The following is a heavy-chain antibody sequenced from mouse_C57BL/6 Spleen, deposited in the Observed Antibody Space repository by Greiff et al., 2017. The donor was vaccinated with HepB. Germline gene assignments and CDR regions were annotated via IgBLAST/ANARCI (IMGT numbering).Heavy chain of an antibody. Sequence: EVQLVESGGGLVKPGGSLKLSCAASGFTFSDYGMHWVRQAPEKGLEWVAYISSGSSTIYYADTVKGRFTISRDNAKNTLFLQMTSLRSEDTAMYYCARRPVTTDYAMDYWGQGTSVTVSS. V-gene: IGHV5-17*01. CDR3: ARRPVTTDYAMDY. D-gene: IGHD2-2*01. CDR1: GFTFSDYG. CDR2: ISSGSSTI. J-gene: IGHJ4*01.